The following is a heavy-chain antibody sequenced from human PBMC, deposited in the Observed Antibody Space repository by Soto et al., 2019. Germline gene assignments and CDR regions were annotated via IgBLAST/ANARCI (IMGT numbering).Heavy chain of an antibody. D-gene: IGHD6-19*01. J-gene: IGHJ5*02. Sequence: QVQLVQSGAEVKKPGASVKVSCKASGYTFTSYGISWVRQAPGQGLEWMGWISAYNGNTNDAQKLQGRVTMTKDTSTSSSLTQLSILSSVNTAMYHCATDGCVHAQIDPWGQGTLVTVSS. V-gene: IGHV1-18*01. CDR3: ATDGCVHAQIDP. CDR2: ISAYNGNT. CDR1: GYTFTSYG.